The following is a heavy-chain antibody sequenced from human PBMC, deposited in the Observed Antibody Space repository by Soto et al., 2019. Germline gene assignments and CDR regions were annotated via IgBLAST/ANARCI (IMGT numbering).Heavy chain of an antibody. J-gene: IGHJ5*02. CDR2: IYSGGST. CDR1: GFTVSSNY. CDR3: ARDVAANNWFDP. V-gene: IGHV3-66*01. Sequence: EVQLVESGGGLVQPGGSLRLSCAASGFTVSSNYMSWVRQAPGKGLEWVSVIYSGGSTYYADSVKGRFTIPRDNSKNTLYLQMNSLRAEDTAVYYCARDVAANNWFDPWGQGTLVTVSS. D-gene: IGHD6-6*01.